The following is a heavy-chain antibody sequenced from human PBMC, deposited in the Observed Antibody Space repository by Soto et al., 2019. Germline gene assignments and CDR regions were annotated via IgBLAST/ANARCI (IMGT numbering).Heavy chain of an antibody. J-gene: IGHJ4*02. CDR1: GFTYSSYS. V-gene: IGHV3-21*01. CDR2: ISSSSSYI. CDR3: ARVAGPGLDY. Sequence: EVQLVESGGGLVKPGGSLRLSCAASGFTYSSYSMNWVRQAPGKGLEWASSISSSSSYIYYADSVKGRFTISRDNAKNSLYLQMNSLRAEDTAVYYCARVAGPGLDYWGQGTLVTVSS. D-gene: IGHD2-21*01.